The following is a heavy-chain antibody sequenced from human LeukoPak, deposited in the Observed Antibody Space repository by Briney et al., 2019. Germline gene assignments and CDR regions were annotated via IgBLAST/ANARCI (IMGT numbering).Heavy chain of an antibody. D-gene: IGHD4-11*01. V-gene: IGHV1-2*02. J-gene: IGHJ4*02. Sequence: ASVKVSCKASGYRFTDYYVHWVRQAPGQGLEWMAWINPNGGTTNYAQKFQGRVTMIRDTSISTAYMELSNLRSDDTAVYYCARTSDYYNYYFDHWGQGTPVTVSS. CDR3: ARTSDYYNYYFDH. CDR2: INPNGGTT. CDR1: GYRFTDYY.